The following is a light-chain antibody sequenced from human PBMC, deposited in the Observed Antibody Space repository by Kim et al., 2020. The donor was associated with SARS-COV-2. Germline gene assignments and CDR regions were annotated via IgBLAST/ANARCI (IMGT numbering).Light chain of an antibody. CDR1: RSDVGGYNY. CDR2: DVS. CDR3: SSYTSSSTVV. V-gene: IGLV2-14*03. J-gene: IGLJ2*01. Sequence: GQSITISCTGTRSDVGGYNYVSWYQQYPGKAPKLMIYDVSNRPSGVSNRFSGSKSGNTASLTISGLQAEDEADYYCSSYTSSSTVVFGGGTQLTVL.